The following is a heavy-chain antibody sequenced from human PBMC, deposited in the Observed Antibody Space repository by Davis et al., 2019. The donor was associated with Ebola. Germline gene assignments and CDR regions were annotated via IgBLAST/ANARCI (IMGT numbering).Heavy chain of an antibody. J-gene: IGHJ6*04. CDR3: ARVDILTGYNSHYYHGMDV. Sequence: GGPLRLSCATSGFSFSSYTMNWVRQAPGKGLEWVSSLSSGSDYTYYADSVEGRFTISRDNAKNSLYLQMNSLRAEDTAVYFCARVDILTGYNSHYYHGMDVWGKGTTVTVSS. CDR2: LSSGSDYT. D-gene: IGHD3-9*01. V-gene: IGHV3-21*06. CDR1: GFSFSSYT.